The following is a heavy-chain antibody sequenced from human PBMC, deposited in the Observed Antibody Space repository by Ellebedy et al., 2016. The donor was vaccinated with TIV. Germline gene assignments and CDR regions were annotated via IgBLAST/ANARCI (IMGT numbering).Heavy chain of an antibody. CDR1: GFTFSDYY. D-gene: IGHD3-10*01. V-gene: IGHV3-11*01. J-gene: IGHJ3*02. CDR2: ISSSGSTI. Sequence: LSLTCAASGFTFSDYYMSWIRQAPGKGLEWVSYISSSGSTIYYADSVKGRFTISRDNAKNSLYLQMNSLRAEDMALYYCAKASAFGGGYKKGAFDIWGQGTMVTVSS. CDR3: AKASAFGGGYKKGAFDI.